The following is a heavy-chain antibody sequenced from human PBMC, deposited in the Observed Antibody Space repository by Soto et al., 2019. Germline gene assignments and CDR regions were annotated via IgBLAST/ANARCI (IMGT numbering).Heavy chain of an antibody. J-gene: IGHJ5*02. V-gene: IGHV4-30-2*01. Sequence: QLQLQESGSGLVKPSQTLSLTCAVSGGSISSGGYSWSWIRQPPGKGLEWIGYIYHSGSTYYNPSLKSRVTISVDRSKNQFSLKLSSVTAADTIVYYCAGRIDAALTGYWFDPWGQGTLVTVSS. CDR3: AGRIDAALTGYWFDP. CDR1: GGSISSGGYS. D-gene: IGHD1-26*01. CDR2: IYHSGST.